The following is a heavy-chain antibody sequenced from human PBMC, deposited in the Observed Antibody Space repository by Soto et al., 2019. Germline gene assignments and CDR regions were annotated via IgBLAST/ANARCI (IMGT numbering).Heavy chain of an antibody. CDR3: ARDTLPTDFGLGWDV. J-gene: IGHJ6*02. CDR1: NFIFSDYY. V-gene: IGHV3-11*01. D-gene: IGHD4-17*01. Sequence: QVQLVESGGGLVKPGGSLRLSCAASNFIFSDYYLSWIRQAPGKGLEWVSYMSNSGTTVYYADSVKGRFTISRDNAKKSLYLQMNSLRAEDAAVYYCARDTLPTDFGLGWDVWGQGTTVTVSS. CDR2: MSNSGTTV.